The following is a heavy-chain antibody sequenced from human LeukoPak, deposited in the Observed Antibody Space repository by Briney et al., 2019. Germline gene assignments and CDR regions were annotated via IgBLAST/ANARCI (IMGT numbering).Heavy chain of an antibody. J-gene: IGHJ3*02. CDR3: ARENLGIHAFDM. D-gene: IGHD5-18*01. CDR1: GGSMRSHY. Sequence: ASETLSLTCSVSGGSMRSHYWSWIRKSPGKGLELIGYIYYSGNTNYNPSLKSRVTISVDTSKNQFSLMLRSVTAADTAVYYCARENLGIHAFDMWGQGTMVTVSS. CDR2: IYYSGNT. V-gene: IGHV4-59*11.